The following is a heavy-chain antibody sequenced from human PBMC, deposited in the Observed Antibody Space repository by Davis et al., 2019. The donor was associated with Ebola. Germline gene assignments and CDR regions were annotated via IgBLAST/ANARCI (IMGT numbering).Heavy chain of an antibody. J-gene: IGHJ4*02. Sequence: GESLKISCAASGFTFNTFWMHWVRQSPGKGLMWVSRINSDGSSSTREYADSVKGRFTISRDNDKNTLYLQMNSLGAEDTGIYYCTRVTGYNKPIEYWGQGTLVTVSS. CDR3: TRVTGYNKPIEY. V-gene: IGHV3-74*03. D-gene: IGHD5-24*01. CDR1: GFTFNTFW. CDR2: INSDGSSS.